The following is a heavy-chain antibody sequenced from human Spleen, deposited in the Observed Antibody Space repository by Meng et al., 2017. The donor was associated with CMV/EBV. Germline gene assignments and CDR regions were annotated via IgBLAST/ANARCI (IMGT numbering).Heavy chain of an antibody. V-gene: IGHV4-30-4*08. CDR3: ARENIVEGPDCYIDL. D-gene: IGHD2-2*01. CDR1: GGSLRRGVYQ. CDR2: IYYSGST. Sequence: GPRPGAGGAVGTPIQHPSLPGSGSGGSLRRGVYQWRWLREPPGTGRKWSGYIYYSGSTYYNPYLKGVVTLSVDTSKSQFSLRLSCVTDADTAVYYRARENIVEGPDCYIDLRGRGTLVTVSS. J-gene: IGHJ2*01.